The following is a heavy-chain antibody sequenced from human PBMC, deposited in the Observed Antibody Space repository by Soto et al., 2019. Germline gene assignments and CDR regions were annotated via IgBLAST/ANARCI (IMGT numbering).Heavy chain of an antibody. CDR1: GGSISSGGYC. Sequence: PSETLSLTCTASGGSISSGGYCWSWIRQHPGKGLEWIGYIYYSGSTYYNPSLKSRVTISVDTSKNQFSLKLTSVTAADTAVYYCARDKITGLFDYWGQGTLVTVSS. CDR3: ARDKITGLFDY. V-gene: IGHV4-31*03. J-gene: IGHJ4*02. CDR2: IYYSGST. D-gene: IGHD2-8*02.